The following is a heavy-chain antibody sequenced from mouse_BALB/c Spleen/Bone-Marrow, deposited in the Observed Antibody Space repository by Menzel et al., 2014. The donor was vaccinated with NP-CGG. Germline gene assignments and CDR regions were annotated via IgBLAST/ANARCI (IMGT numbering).Heavy chain of an antibody. D-gene: IGHD1-1*01. V-gene: IGHV7-3*02. J-gene: IGHJ1*01. Sequence: DVKLVESGGGLVQPGGSLRLSCANSGFTFTDYYMSWVRQPPGKALEWLGFIRNKANGYTTEYSASVKGRFTISRDNSQSILCLQMNTLRAEDSATYYCARDNYYGIYWYFDVWGAGTTVTVSS. CDR3: ARDNYYGIYWYFDV. CDR1: GFTFTDYY. CDR2: IRNKANGYTT.